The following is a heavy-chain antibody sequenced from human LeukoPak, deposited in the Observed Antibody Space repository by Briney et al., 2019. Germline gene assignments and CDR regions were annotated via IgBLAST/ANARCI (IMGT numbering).Heavy chain of an antibody. CDR3: AKIAGGWFGELLSHYYFDY. CDR2: ISGSGGST. J-gene: IGHJ4*02. CDR1: GFTFSSYA. V-gene: IGHV3-23*01. D-gene: IGHD3-10*01. Sequence: GGSLRLSCAASGFTFSSYAMSWVRQAPGKGLEWASAISGSGGSTYYADSVKGRFTISRDNSKNTLYLQMNSLRAEDTAVYYCAKIAGGWFGELLSHYYFDYWGQGTLVTVSS.